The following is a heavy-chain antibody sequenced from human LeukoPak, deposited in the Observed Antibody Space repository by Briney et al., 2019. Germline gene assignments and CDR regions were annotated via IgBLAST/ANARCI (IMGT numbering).Heavy chain of an antibody. D-gene: IGHD3-16*02. Sequence: PSETLSLTCTVSGGSISSYYWSWIRQPPGKGLEWIGYIYYSGSTNYNPSLKSRVTISVDTSKNQFSLKLSSVTAADTAVYYCARQTASYDYVWGSYRKQTYFDYWGQGTLVTVSS. CDR2: IYYSGST. J-gene: IGHJ4*02. CDR1: GGSISSYY. V-gene: IGHV4-59*08. CDR3: ARQTASYDYVWGSYRKQTYFDY.